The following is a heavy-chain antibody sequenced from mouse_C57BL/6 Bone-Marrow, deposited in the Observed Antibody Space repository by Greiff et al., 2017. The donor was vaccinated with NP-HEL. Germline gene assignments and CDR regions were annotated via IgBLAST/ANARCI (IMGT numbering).Heavy chain of an antibody. Sequence: QVQLQQSGAELARPGASVKLSCKASGYTFTSYGISWVKQRTGQGLEWIGEIYPRSGNTYYNEKFKGKATLTADKSSSKAYMELRSLTSEDSAVYFCAREGALAYAMDYWGQGTSVTVSS. CDR3: AREGALAYAMDY. J-gene: IGHJ4*01. CDR1: GYTFTSYG. CDR2: IYPRSGNT. V-gene: IGHV1-81*01.